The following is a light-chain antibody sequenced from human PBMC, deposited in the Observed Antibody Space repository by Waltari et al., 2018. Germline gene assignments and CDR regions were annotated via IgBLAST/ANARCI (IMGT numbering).Light chain of an antibody. Sequence: DIQMTQSPSSLSASVGDRVTITCRASQSIINYLNWDQQKPGKAPKLLIYAASSLHSWVPSRFSGSGSGTDFTLTISSLQPEDFATYYCQQSYSTPPTFGQGTKVEIK. CDR2: AAS. J-gene: IGKJ1*01. CDR1: QSIINY. V-gene: IGKV1-39*01. CDR3: QQSYSTPPT.